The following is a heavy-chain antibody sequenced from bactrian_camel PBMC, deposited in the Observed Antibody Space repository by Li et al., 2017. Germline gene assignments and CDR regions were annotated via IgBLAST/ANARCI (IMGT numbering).Heavy chain of an antibody. Sequence: LVESGGGSVQAGGSLRLSCAASGCAFNCMGWFRQAPGKEREAVAGIYTSSGNTYYADSVKGRFTISQDNGKNTVYLQMNNLKPEDSAMCYCAADHNRGCMGWPTVEYDITGQGTQ. CDR2: IYTSSGNT. CDR1: GCAFNC. V-gene: IGHV3-2*01. J-gene: IGHJ4*01. CDR3: AADHNRGCMGWPTVEYDI. D-gene: IGHD3*01.